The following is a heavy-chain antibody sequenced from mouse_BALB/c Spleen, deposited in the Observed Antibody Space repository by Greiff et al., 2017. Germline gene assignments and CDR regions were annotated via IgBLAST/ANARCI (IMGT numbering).Heavy chain of an antibody. CDR2: ISSGSSTI. CDR1: GFTFSSFG. J-gene: IGHJ2*01. V-gene: IGHV5-17*02. D-gene: IGHD1-1*02. CDR3: ARGPIYGPLDY. Sequence: EVQGVESGGGLVQPGGSRKLSCAASGFTFSSFGMHWVRQAPEKGLEWVAYISSGSSTIYYADTVKGRFTISRDNPKNTLFLQMTSLRSEDTAMYYCARGPIYGPLDYWGQGTTRTVSS.